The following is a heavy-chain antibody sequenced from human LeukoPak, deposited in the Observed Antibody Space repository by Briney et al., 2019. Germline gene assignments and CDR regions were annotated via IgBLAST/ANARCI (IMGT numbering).Heavy chain of an antibody. CDR3: ARTKSGYFDY. V-gene: IGHV3-21*01. Sequence: GGSLRLSCAASGFTFSTYWMAWVRQAPGKGLEWVSSISSSSSYIYYADSVKGRFTISRDNAKNSLYLQMNSLRAEDTAVYYCARTKSGYFDYWGQGTLVTVSS. CDR1: GFTFSTYW. CDR2: ISSSSSYI. D-gene: IGHD3-3*01. J-gene: IGHJ4*02.